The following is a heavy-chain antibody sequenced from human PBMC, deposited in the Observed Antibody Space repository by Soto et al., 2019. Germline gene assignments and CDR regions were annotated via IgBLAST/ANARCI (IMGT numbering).Heavy chain of an antibody. D-gene: IGHD2-2*01. CDR3: ARDPSEGRVGNWFES. CDR2: ISSSTSYV. V-gene: IGHV3-21*01. J-gene: IGHJ5*01. Sequence: LRLSCAASGFTFSRYGMNWLRQAPGKGLEWVASISSSTSYVYYADSVKGRFSTSRDNAKNILYLEMYALRTEDTAVYYCARDPSEGRVGNWFESWGQGTLVTVSS. CDR1: GFTFSRYG.